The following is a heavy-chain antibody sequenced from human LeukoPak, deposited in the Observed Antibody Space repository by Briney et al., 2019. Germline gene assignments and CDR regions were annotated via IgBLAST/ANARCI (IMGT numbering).Heavy chain of an antibody. D-gene: IGHD3-10*01. CDR2: ISSSSSYI. Sequence: GSLRLSCAASGFTFSSYSMNWVRQAPGKGLEWVSSISSSSSYIYYADSVKGRFTISRDNAKNSLYLQMNSLRAEDTAVYYCASGLWFGEAYFDYWGQGTLVTVSS. J-gene: IGHJ4*02. V-gene: IGHV3-21*01. CDR3: ASGLWFGEAYFDY. CDR1: GFTFSSYS.